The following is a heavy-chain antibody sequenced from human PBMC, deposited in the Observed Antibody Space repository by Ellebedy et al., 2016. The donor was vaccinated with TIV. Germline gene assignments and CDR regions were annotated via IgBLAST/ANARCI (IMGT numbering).Heavy chain of an antibody. Sequence: SETLSLXXAVSGGSISSGGYSWSWIRQPPGKGLEWIGYIYHSGSTYYNPSLKSRVTISVDTSKNQFSLKLSSVTAADTAVYYCARELAGTQYFDYWGQGTLVTVSS. V-gene: IGHV4-30-2*01. J-gene: IGHJ4*02. CDR2: IYHSGST. D-gene: IGHD6-19*01. CDR3: ARELAGTQYFDY. CDR1: GGSISSGGYS.